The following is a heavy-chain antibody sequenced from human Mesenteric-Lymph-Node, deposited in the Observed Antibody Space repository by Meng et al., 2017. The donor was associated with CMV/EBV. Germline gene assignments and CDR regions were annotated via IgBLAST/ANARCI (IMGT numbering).Heavy chain of an antibody. D-gene: IGHD3-16*01. Sequence: SGPTLVKPTQTLTLTCTFSGFSLSTSGVGVGWIRQPPGKALEWLTLIYWNDDKRYSPSLKSRLTIAKDTSRRQVVLTMTNMDPVDTAIYYCIQSRWGDDHIGYWGQGTLVTVSS. J-gene: IGHJ4*02. CDR3: IQSRWGDDHIGY. CDR1: GFSLSTSGVG. V-gene: IGHV2-5*01. CDR2: IYWNDDK.